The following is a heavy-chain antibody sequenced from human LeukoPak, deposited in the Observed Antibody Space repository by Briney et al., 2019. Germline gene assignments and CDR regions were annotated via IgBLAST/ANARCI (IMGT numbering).Heavy chain of an antibody. Sequence: PSETLSLTCAVYGGSFSGYYWSWIRQPPGKGLEWIGEINHSGSTNYNPSLKSRVPISVDTSKNQFSLKLSSMTAADTAVYYCASKDLGAVAGNNWFDPWGQGTLVTVSS. CDR3: ASKDLGAVAGNNWFDP. V-gene: IGHV4-34*01. J-gene: IGHJ5*02. CDR2: INHSGST. CDR1: GGSFSGYY. D-gene: IGHD6-19*01.